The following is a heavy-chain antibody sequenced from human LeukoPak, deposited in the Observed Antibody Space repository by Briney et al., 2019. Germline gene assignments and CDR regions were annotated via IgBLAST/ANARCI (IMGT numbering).Heavy chain of an antibody. V-gene: IGHV3-23*01. Sequence: GGSLRLSCAASGFTFSSYAMSWVRQAPGKGLEWVSAISGSGGSTYYADSVKGRFTISRDNAKNSLYLQMNSLRAEDTAVYYCARSRYSYGYDYWGQGTLVTVSS. CDR1: GFTFSSYA. CDR2: ISGSGGST. J-gene: IGHJ4*02. CDR3: ARSRYSYGYDY. D-gene: IGHD5-18*01.